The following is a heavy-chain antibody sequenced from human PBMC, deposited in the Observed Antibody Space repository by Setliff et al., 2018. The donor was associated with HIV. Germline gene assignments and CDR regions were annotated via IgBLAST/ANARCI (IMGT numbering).Heavy chain of an antibody. CDR1: GFTFTSYW. J-gene: IGHJ6*02. Sequence: GGSLILSCAASGFTFTSYWMIWVRQAPGKGLEWVANINQDGSEKNYVDSVKGRFTISRDNAKNSLYLQMDSLRVEDTTVYYCTRKLAPGHGMDVWGQGTTVTVSS. V-gene: IGHV3-7*01. CDR2: INQDGSEK. CDR3: TRKLAPGHGMDV. D-gene: IGHD3-3*02.